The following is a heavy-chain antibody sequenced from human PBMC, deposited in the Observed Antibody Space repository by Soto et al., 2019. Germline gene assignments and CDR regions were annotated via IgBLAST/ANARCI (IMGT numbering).Heavy chain of an antibody. J-gene: IGHJ6*03. D-gene: IGHD2-15*01. CDR2: MNANSGNT. CDR1: GYTFTNYD. CDR3: ARGHCSAGSCYSGYYHYYMDV. V-gene: IGHV1-8*01. Sequence: QVQLVESGAEVKKPGASVKVSCKASGYTFTNYDINWVRQATGQGLEWMGWMNANSGNTGYAQRFQGRVTMTRDTSISTAYMELSSLTSGDTAVYYCARGHCSAGSCYSGYYHYYMDVWGKGTTVTVSS.